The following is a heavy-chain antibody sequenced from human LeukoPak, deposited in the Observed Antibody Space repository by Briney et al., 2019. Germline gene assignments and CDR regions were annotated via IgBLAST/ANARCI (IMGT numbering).Heavy chain of an antibody. CDR2: INPSGGST. CDR1: GYTFTSYY. CDR3: ARDGDTDAFDI. D-gene: IGHD4-17*01. Sequence: ASVKVSCKASGYTFTSYYMHWVRQAPGQGLEWMGLINPSGGSTSYAQKFQGRVTMTRDMSTSTVYMELSSLRSEDTAVYYCARDGDTDAFDIWGQGTMVTVSS. J-gene: IGHJ3*02. V-gene: IGHV1-46*01.